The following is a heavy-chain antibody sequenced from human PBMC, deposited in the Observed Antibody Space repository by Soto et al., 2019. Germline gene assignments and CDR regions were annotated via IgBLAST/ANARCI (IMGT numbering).Heavy chain of an antibody. CDR1: GFTFSSHA. Sequence: GGSLRLSCASSGFTFSSHAMHWVRQAPCKGLEWVANIWFDGSNKNYADSVKGRFTISRDNSKNTLFLQVNSLRAEDTAIYYCARAAYTSGYYHFDHWGQGTPVTVSS. D-gene: IGHD6-19*01. CDR3: ARAAYTSGYYHFDH. CDR2: IWFDGSNK. J-gene: IGHJ4*02. V-gene: IGHV3-33*01.